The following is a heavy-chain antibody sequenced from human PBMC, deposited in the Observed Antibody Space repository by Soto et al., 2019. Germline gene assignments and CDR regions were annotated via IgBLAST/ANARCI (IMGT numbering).Heavy chain of an antibody. J-gene: IGHJ5*02. D-gene: IGHD1-20*01. Sequence: PGGSLRLSCAASGFIFRSYGMHWVRQAPGKGLEGVALISYDGSNEYFTDSVKGRFTISRDNSKNTLYLQMNSLRVEDTAVYYCVRDNWNRRPDSWLEPWGQGTLVTVSS. CDR3: VRDNWNRRPDSWLEP. V-gene: IGHV3-30*03. CDR2: ISYDGSNE. CDR1: GFIFRSYG.